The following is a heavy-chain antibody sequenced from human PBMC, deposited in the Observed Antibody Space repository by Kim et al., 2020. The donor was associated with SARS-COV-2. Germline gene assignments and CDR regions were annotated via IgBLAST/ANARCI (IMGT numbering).Heavy chain of an antibody. V-gene: IGHV4-39*07. D-gene: IGHD5-18*01. J-gene: IGHJ4*02. Sequence: STPSPKSRVPISLDTSKNQFSLKLDSVTAADAAVYHCARGRGYSYAYVNDWGQGTLVTVSS. CDR3: ARGRGYSYAYVND.